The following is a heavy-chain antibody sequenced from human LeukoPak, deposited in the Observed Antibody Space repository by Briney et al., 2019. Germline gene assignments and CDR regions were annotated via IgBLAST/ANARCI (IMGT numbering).Heavy chain of an antibody. V-gene: IGHV1-24*01. CDR2: FDPEDGET. J-gene: IGHJ4*02. D-gene: IGHD1-26*01. Sequence: ASVKVSCKVSGYTLTELSMHWVRQAPGKGLEWMGGFDPEDGETIYAQKFQGRVTMTEDTSTDTAYMELSSLRAEGTAVYYCAIEGGIVGATGGWDFDYWGQGTLVTVSS. CDR1: GYTLTELS. CDR3: AIEGGIVGATGGWDFDY.